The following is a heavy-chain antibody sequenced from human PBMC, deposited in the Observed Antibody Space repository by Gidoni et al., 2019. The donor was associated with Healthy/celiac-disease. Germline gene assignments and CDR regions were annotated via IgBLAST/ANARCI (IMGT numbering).Heavy chain of an antibody. D-gene: IGHD5-12*01. J-gene: IGHJ4*02. CDR1: GYTFTSYA. CDR2: INAGKGNT. V-gene: IGHV1-3*01. CDR3: ARVYSGNFDY. Sequence: QVQLVLSGAEVKKPGASVKVSCKASGYTFTSYAMHWVRQAPGQWLEWMGWINAGKGNTKYSQKFQGRVTITRDTSASTAYMWLSSLRSEDTAVYYCARVYSGNFDYGGQGTLVTVSS.